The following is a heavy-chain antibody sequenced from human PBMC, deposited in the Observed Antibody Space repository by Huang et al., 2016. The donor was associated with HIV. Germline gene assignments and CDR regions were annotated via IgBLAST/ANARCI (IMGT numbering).Heavy chain of an antibody. CDR2: IPSEGHKT. D-gene: IGHD1-7*01. CDR1: GFNFKTYG. Sequence: LVESGGGVVQPGRLLRLSCVASGFNFKTYGMHWVRQAPGKGLEWVAMIPSEGHKTYYSDFAEGRFTISRDNSRNTISLEMSSLRPDDTAMYYCAKDHGQCLGTTCYFRGMDVWGPGTMVTVSS. J-gene: IGHJ6*02. CDR3: AKDHGQCLGTTCYFRGMDV. V-gene: IGHV3-30*18.